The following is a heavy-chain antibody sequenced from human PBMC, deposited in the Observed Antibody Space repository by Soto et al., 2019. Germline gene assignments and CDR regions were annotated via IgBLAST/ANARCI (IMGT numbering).Heavy chain of an antibody. Sequence: GGSLRLSCAASGFTFSSYSRNWVRQAPGKGLEWVSSISSSSSYIYYADSVKGRFTISRDNAKNSLYLQMNSLRAEDTAVYYCARSRLCGYSYGFYLCDFDYWGQGTLVTVSS. J-gene: IGHJ4*02. CDR3: ARSRLCGYSYGFYLCDFDY. CDR1: GFTFSSYS. CDR2: ISSSSSYI. V-gene: IGHV3-21*01. D-gene: IGHD5-18*01.